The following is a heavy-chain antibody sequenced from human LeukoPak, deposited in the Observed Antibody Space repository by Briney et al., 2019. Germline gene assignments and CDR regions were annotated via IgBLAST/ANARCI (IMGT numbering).Heavy chain of an antibody. Sequence: GGSLRLSCAASGFTFSSYEMNWVRQAPGKGLEWVSYISSSGSTIYYADSVKGRFTISRDNAKNSLYLQMNSLRAEDTAVYYCARESYCGGDCYSKDAFDIWGQGTMVTVSS. CDR1: GFTFSSYE. V-gene: IGHV3-48*03. CDR2: ISSSGSTI. CDR3: ARESYCGGDCYSKDAFDI. J-gene: IGHJ3*02. D-gene: IGHD2-21*02.